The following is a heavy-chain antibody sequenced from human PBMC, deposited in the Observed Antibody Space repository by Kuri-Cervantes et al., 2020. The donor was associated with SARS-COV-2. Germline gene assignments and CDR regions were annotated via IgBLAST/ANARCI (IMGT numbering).Heavy chain of an antibody. Sequence: GESLKISCAASGFTFSSYGMHWVRQAPGKGLEWVAFIRYDGSNKYYADSVKGRFTISRDNSKNSLDLQMNSLGPEDTAVYYCVRSFDHWGQGHLVTVSS. CDR3: VRSFDH. V-gene: IGHV3-30*02. J-gene: IGHJ4*02. CDR1: GFTFSSYG. CDR2: IRYDGSNK.